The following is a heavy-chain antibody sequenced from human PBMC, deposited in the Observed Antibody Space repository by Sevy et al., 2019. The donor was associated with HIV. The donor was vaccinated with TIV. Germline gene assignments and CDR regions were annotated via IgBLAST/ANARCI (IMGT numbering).Heavy chain of an antibody. D-gene: IGHD3-22*01. Sequence: GESLKISCKGSGYSFTSQWIGWVRQMPGKGLEWMGIIYPDESDIRYSPSFQGQVTISADKSISTAYLQWSSLKASDTAMYYCARHRSSGYYADAFDLWGQGTMVTVSS. CDR3: ARHRSSGYYADAFDL. CDR2: IYPDESDI. J-gene: IGHJ3*01. CDR1: GYSFTSQW. V-gene: IGHV5-51*01.